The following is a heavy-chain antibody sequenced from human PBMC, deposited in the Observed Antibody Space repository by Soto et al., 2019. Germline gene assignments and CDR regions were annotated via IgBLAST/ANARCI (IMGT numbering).Heavy chain of an antibody. J-gene: IGHJ4*02. V-gene: IGHV1-69*06. D-gene: IGHD2-2*03. CDR3: ERQAGECSEGDSVAHRDL. CDR2: LVPKFGAP. CDR1: GGSFSSHC. Sequence: QAHLVQSGAEVKKPGSSVKVSCRASGGSFSSHCLIWVRQAPGQGLEWMGGLVPKFGAPKYAQKFQDRVTITADISTTTVYMELNRLKVEDTAMYFCERQAGECSEGDSVAHRDLWGQGTPLTVSS.